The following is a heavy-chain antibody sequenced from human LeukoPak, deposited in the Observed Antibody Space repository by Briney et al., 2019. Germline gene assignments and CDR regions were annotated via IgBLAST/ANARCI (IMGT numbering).Heavy chain of an antibody. CDR2: IYYSGST. Sequence: SETLSLTCAVYGGSFSGYYWSWIRQPPGKGLEWIGYIYYSGSTNYNPSLKSRVTISVDTSKNQFSLKLSSVTAADTAVYYCAREGYSYGSPFDYWGQGTLVTVSS. J-gene: IGHJ4*02. D-gene: IGHD5-18*01. CDR3: AREGYSYGSPFDY. CDR1: GGSFSGYY. V-gene: IGHV4-59*01.